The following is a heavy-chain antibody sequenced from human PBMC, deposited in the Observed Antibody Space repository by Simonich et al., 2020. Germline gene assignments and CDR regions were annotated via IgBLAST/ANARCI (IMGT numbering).Heavy chain of an antibody. D-gene: IGHD6-6*01. J-gene: IGHJ3*02. CDR2: ISAYNGNT. V-gene: IGHV1-18*01. CDR3: AREAAARHDAFDI. Sequence: QVQLVQSGAEVKKPGASVKVSCKASGYTFTSYGISWVRQDPVKRLEWMGWISAYNGNTNYAQTLQGRVTMTTDTSTSTAYMELRSLRSDDTAVYYCAREAAARHDAFDIWGQGTMVTVSS. CDR1: GYTFTSYG.